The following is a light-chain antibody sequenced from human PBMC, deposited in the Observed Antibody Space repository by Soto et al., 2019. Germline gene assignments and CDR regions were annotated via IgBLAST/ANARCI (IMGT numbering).Light chain of an antibody. CDR3: QQRSNWRRT. Sequence: EIVLTQSPATLSLCPGERATLSCRASQSVSSYLAWYQQKPGQAPRLLIYDASNRATGIPARFSGSGSGTDFTLTISSLEPEDFAVYYCQQRSNWRRTFGQGTKLEIK. J-gene: IGKJ2*01. V-gene: IGKV3-11*01. CDR2: DAS. CDR1: QSVSSY.